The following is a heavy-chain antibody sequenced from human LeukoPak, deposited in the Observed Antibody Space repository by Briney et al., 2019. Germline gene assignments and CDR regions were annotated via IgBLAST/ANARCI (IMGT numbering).Heavy chain of an antibody. V-gene: IGHV1-18*01. CDR2: ISAYNGNT. Sequence: ASVKASCKASGYTFTSYGISWVRQAPGQGLEWMGWISAYNGNTNYAQKLQGRVTMTTDTSTSTAYMELRSLRSDDTAVYYCARDGRRWLQGSDAFDIWGQGTMVTVSS. CDR3: ARDGRRWLQGSDAFDI. CDR1: GYTFTSYG. D-gene: IGHD5-24*01. J-gene: IGHJ3*02.